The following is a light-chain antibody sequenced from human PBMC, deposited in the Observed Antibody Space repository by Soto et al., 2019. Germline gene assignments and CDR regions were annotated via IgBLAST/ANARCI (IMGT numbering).Light chain of an antibody. CDR1: QSVSSSH. CDR3: QQYGGSPWT. V-gene: IGKV3-20*01. CDR2: GAS. Sequence: EIVLTQSPGTLSVSPGERATLSCRASQSVSSSHLAWYQQKPGQAPRLLIYGASSRATGIPDRFSGSGSGTDFTLTISRLEPGDFAVYYCQQYGGSPWTFGQGTKVEIK. J-gene: IGKJ1*01.